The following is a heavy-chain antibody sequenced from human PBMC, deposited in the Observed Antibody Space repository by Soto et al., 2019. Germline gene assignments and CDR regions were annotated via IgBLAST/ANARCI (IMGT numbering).Heavy chain of an antibody. D-gene: IGHD5-12*01. CDR3: ASVSIVAGREGFDY. J-gene: IGHJ4*01. CDR2: IYYSGST. V-gene: IGHV4-39*01. CDR1: GGSIGISNYY. Sequence: SETLSLTCSVFGGSIGISNYYWGWIRQPPGKGLEWIGSIYYSGSTYYNPSLKSRVTMSVDTSRNQFSLILSSMTAADTAVFYCASVSIVAGREGFDYWGHGTPVTVAS.